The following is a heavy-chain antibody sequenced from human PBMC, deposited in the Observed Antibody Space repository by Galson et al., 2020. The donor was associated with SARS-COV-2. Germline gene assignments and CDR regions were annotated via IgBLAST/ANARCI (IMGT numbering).Heavy chain of an antibody. CDR1: GFDFRSYA. Sequence: GGSLRLSCVASGFDFRSYAMSWVRQAPGTGLEWVSRISASGATINYADSVKGRFTISRDNSKNTVHLHLCSLRAEDTAVYYCAKEEHRDGYYYMFDYWGQGTLVTVSS. CDR2: ISASGATI. D-gene: IGHD3-22*01. CDR3: AKEEHRDGYYYMFDY. J-gene: IGHJ4*02. V-gene: IGHV3-23*01.